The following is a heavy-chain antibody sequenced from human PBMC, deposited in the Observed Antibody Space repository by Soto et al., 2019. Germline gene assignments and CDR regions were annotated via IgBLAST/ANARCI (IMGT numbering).Heavy chain of an antibody. CDR3: ARESEDLTSNFDY. V-gene: IGHV3-21*01. CDR2: ISSNTNYI. Sequence: EVQLVESGGGLVKPGGSLRLSCAASGFTCTRYSMHWVRQAPGKGLEWVSSISSNTNYIYYGDSMKGRITISRDNAKKSLNLEMHSLRAEDTAVYYCARESEDLTSNFDYWGQGTLVTVSS. CDR1: GFTCTRYS. J-gene: IGHJ4*02.